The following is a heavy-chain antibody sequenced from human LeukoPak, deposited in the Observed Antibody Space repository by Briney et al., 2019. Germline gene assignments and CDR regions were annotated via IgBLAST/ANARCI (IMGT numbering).Heavy chain of an antibody. Sequence: GGSLRLSCAASGFTFSSYAMHWVRQAPGKGLEWVSAISGSGGSTYYADSVKGRFTISRDNSKNTLYLQMNSLRAEDTAVYYCAKLGTMIVVIDYWGQGTLVTVSS. CDR3: AKLGTMIVVIDY. J-gene: IGHJ4*02. CDR1: GFTFSSYA. V-gene: IGHV3-23*01. D-gene: IGHD3-22*01. CDR2: ISGSGGST.